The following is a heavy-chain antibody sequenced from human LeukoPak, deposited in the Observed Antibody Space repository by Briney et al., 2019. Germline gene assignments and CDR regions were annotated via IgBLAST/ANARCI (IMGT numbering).Heavy chain of an antibody. J-gene: IGHJ3*02. CDR1: GYTFTSYY. D-gene: IGHD3-22*01. Sequence: GASVKVSCKASGYTFTSYYMHWVRQAPGQGLEWMGIINPSGGSTSYAQKFQGRVTMTRDMSTSTVYMELSSLRSEDTAVYYCARDHTYDSSGMDAFDIWGQGTMVTVSS. V-gene: IGHV1-46*01. CDR3: ARDHTYDSSGMDAFDI. CDR2: INPSGGST.